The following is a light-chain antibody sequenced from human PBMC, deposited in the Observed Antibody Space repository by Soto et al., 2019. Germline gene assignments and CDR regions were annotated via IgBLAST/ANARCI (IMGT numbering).Light chain of an antibody. V-gene: IGLV2-23*01. CDR3: CSYAGLNTLL. CDR1: SSDVGSYNL. Sequence: QSALTQPASVSGSPGQSITISCTGTSSDVGSYNLVSWYQQYPGKAPKLMIYEGTKRPSGVSNHFSGSKSGNTASLTISGLQAEDEADYYCCSYAGLNTLLFGGGTQLTVL. CDR2: EGT. J-gene: IGLJ2*01.